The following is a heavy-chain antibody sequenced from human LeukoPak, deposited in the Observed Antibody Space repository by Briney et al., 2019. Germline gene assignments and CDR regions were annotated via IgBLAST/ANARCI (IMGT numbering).Heavy chain of an antibody. Sequence: PGGSLRLSCAASGFTFSTHWMHWVRQAPGKGLVWVSRINPEETTTSYADSVKGRFTMSRDNSKNTLYLQMNSLRAEDTAVYYCARVDQWYDAFDIWGQGTMVTVSS. CDR2: INPEETTT. V-gene: IGHV3-74*01. CDR1: GFTFSTHW. CDR3: ARVDQWYDAFDI. D-gene: IGHD2-15*01. J-gene: IGHJ3*02.